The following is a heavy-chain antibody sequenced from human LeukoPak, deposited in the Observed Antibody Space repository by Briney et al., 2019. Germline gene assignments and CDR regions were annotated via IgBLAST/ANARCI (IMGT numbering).Heavy chain of an antibody. D-gene: IGHD3-3*01. Sequence: SGPTLVNPTQTLTLTCTFSGFSLSTSGVGVGWIRQPPGKALEWLALIYWNDDKRYSPSLKSRLTITKDTSKNQVVLAMTNMDPVDTATYYCAHRHYDFWSGYYNYFDYWGQGTLVTVSS. J-gene: IGHJ4*02. CDR2: IYWNDDK. V-gene: IGHV2-5*01. CDR1: GFSLSTSGVG. CDR3: AHRHYDFWSGYYNYFDY.